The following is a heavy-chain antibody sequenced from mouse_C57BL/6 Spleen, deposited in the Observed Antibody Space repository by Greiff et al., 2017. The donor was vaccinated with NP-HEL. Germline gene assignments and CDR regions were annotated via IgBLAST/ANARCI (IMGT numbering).Heavy chain of an antibody. J-gene: IGHJ4*01. CDR1: GYTFTSYT. CDR3: ARWMVTTKDYAMDY. D-gene: IGHD2-2*01. CDR2: INPSSGYT. V-gene: IGHV1-4*01. Sequence: VQVVESGAELARPGASVKMSCKASGYTFTSYTMHWVKQRPGQGLEWIGYINPSSGYTKYNQKFKGKATLTADKSSSTAYMQLSSLTSEDSAVYYCARWMVTTKDYAMDYWGQGTSVTVSS.